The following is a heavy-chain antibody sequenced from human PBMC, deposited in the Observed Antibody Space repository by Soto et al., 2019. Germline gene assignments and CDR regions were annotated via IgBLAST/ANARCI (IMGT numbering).Heavy chain of an antibody. CDR3: ARGLRRRRSSSVRTPGVNLWDP. D-gene: IGHD6-6*01. J-gene: IGHJ5*02. CDR2: INHSGST. Sequence: PEDLSLTCGGYGGSFIGYYWRWILQPPGKGLEWIGEINHSGSTNYHPSLKSRVTISVDTSKNQFSLKLSAVTAADTAVYDWARGLRRRRSSSVRTPGVNLWDPWGQGTLVTV. V-gene: IGHV4-34*01. CDR1: GGSFIGYY.